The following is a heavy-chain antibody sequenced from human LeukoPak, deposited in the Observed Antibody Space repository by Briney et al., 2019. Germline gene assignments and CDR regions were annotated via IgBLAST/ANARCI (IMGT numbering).Heavy chain of an antibody. D-gene: IGHD6-25*01. V-gene: IGHV3-23*01. Sequence: GGSLRLSCAASGFTFSSYVMSWVRQAPGKGLEWVSAISGGGDSTYYTDSVKGRFTISRVNSENTLYPQMNSLRAEDTAIYYCAKGSTSGRPYYFDYWGQGTLVTVSS. CDR3: AKGSTSGRPYYFDY. CDR1: GFTFSSYV. J-gene: IGHJ4*02. CDR2: ISGGGDST.